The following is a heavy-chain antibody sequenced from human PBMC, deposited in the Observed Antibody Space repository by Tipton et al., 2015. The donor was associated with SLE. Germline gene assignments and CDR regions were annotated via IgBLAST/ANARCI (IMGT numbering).Heavy chain of an antibody. D-gene: IGHD6-13*01. CDR1: GGSISSYY. J-gene: IGHJ6*02. V-gene: IGHV4-59*01. CDR2: IYYSGST. Sequence: TLSLTCTVSGGSISSYYWSWIRQPPGKGLEWIGYIYYSGSTNYNPSLKSRVTISVDTSKNQFSLKLSSVTAADTAVYYCASLTAAAGRGYGMDVWGQGTTVTVSS. CDR3: ASLTAAAGRGYGMDV.